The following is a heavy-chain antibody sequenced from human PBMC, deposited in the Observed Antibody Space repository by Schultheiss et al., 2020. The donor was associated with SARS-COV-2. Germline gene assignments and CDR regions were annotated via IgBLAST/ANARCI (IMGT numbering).Heavy chain of an antibody. CDR1: GFTFSSYA. V-gene: IGHV3-9*01. CDR2: ISWNSGSI. CDR3: AKSGPIQLWLPVVY. J-gene: IGHJ4*02. Sequence: GGSLRLSCAASGFTFSSYAMHWVRQAPGKGLEWVSGISWNSGSIGYADSVKGRFTISRDNAKNSLYLQMNSLRAEDTAVYYCAKSGPIQLWLPVVYWGQGTLVTVSS. D-gene: IGHD5-18*01.